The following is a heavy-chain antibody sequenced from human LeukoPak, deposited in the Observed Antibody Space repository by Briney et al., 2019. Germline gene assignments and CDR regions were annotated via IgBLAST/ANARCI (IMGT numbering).Heavy chain of an antibody. J-gene: IGHJ3*02. CDR3: ARADYEGYNWNDDAFDI. D-gene: IGHD1-1*01. CDR2: FDPEDGET. Sequence: ASVKVSCKVSGYTLTELSMHWVRQAPGKGLEWMGGFDPEDGETIYAQKFQGRVTMTEDTSTDTAYMELSSLRSEDTAVYYCARADYEGYNWNDDAFDIWGQGTMVTVSS. CDR1: GYTLTELS. V-gene: IGHV1-24*01.